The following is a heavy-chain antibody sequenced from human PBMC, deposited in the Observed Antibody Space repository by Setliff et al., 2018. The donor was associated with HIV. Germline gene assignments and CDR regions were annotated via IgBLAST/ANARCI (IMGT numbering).Heavy chain of an antibody. V-gene: IGHV4-39*07. D-gene: IGHD3-22*01. Sequence: SETLSLTCTVSGGSICSSSYYWGWNRQPPGKGLEWIGSIYYSGSTYHNPSLKSRFTISVDKSKNQFSLKLSSVTAADTAVYYCARFRVTMIVVDCYFDYWGQGTLVTVSS. CDR3: ARFRVTMIVVDCYFDY. CDR2: IYYSGST. CDR1: GGSICSSSYY. J-gene: IGHJ4*02.